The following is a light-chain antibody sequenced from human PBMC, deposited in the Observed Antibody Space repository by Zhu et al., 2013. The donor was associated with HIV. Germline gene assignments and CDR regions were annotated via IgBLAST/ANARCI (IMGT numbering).Light chain of an antibody. J-gene: IGKJ4*01. CDR2: DVS. CDR1: QTVNTW. Sequence: DIHMTQSTSTLSASLGDRVTITCRASQTVNTWLAWYQQKSGKAPKLLMFDVSTLASGVPLRFSGSGYGTEFTLTITNLQPDDFATYYCQQYHTYPLTSVGGT. CDR3: QQYHTYPLT. V-gene: IGKV1-5*01.